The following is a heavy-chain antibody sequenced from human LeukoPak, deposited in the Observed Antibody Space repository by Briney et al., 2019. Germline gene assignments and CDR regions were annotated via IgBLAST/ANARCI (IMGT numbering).Heavy chain of an antibody. CDR1: GFTFSNYG. CDR2: ISYDGSNK. V-gene: IGHV3-30*03. J-gene: IGHJ4*02. Sequence: GGSLRLSWAASGFTFSNYGMHWVRQAPGKGLEGVAVISYDGSNKYYADSVKGRFTISRDNSKNTLYLQMNSLRAEDTAVYYCLGIAVAGTGRFEDYWGQGTLVTVSS. CDR3: LGIAVAGTGRFEDY. D-gene: IGHD6-19*01.